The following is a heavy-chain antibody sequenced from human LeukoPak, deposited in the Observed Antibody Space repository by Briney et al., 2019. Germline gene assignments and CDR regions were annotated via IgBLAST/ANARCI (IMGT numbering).Heavy chain of an antibody. CDR1: GGSISSYY. V-gene: IGHV4-4*07. J-gene: IGHJ3*02. CDR3: ARARGVNRRDAFDI. Sequence: SETLSLTCTVSGGSISSYYWSWIRQPAGKGLEWIGRIYTSGSPNYNPSLKSRVTISVDTSKNHFSLNLSSVTAADTAVYYCARARGVNRRDAFDIWGQGTMVTVSS. D-gene: IGHD1-14*01. CDR2: IYTSGSP.